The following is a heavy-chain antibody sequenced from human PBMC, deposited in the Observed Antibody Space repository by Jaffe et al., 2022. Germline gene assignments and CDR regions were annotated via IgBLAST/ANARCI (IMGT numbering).Heavy chain of an antibody. CDR2: IYWNDDK. V-gene: IGHV2-5*01. J-gene: IGHJ5*02. CDR1: GFSLSTSGVG. Sequence: QITLKESGPTLVKPTQTLTLTCTFSGFSLSTSGVGVGWIRQPPGKALEWLALIYWNDDKRYSPSLKSRLTITKDTSKNQVVLTMTNMDPVDTATYYCAHMASDIVVVPAARPRVRVRPQHNWFDPWGQGTLVTVSS. CDR3: AHMASDIVVVPAARPRVRVRPQHNWFDP. D-gene: IGHD2-2*01.